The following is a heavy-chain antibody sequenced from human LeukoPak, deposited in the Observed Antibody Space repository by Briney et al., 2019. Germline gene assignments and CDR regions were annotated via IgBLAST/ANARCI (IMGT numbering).Heavy chain of an antibody. V-gene: IGHV4-59*08. J-gene: IGHJ5*02. CDR3: ARHRADCSSTSCYWGKTWFDP. CDR1: GGSISSYY. CDR2: IYYSGST. D-gene: IGHD2-2*01. Sequence: SETLSLTCTVSGGSISSYYWSWIRQPPGKGLEWIGYIYYSGSTNYNPSLKSRVTVSVDTSKNQFSLKLSSVTAADTAVYYCARHRADCSSTSCYWGKTWFDPWGQGTLVTVSS.